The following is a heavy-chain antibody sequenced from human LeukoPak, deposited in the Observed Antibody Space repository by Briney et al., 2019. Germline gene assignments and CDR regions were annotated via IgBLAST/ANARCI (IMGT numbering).Heavy chain of an antibody. V-gene: IGHV1-2*06. D-gene: IGHD3-22*01. J-gene: IGHJ4*02. CDR3: ARDLLASSGSD. CDR2: INPNSGGT. CDR1: GYTFVGYY. Sequence: ASVTVSCKASGYTFVGYYIHWVRLAPGQGLEWMGRINPNSGGTNYVQKFQGRVTMTRDTSITTAYMELSSLRSDDTAVYYCARDLLASSGSDWGQGTLVTVSS.